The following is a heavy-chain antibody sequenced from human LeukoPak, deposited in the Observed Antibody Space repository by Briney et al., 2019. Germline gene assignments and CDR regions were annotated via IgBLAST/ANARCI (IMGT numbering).Heavy chain of an antibody. V-gene: IGHV3-53*01. Sequence: GGSLRLSCAAPGFTVSGNYMSWVRRAPGKGLEWVSVIYSGGITFYSDSVKGRFTISRDNSMNTLSLQMNSLRAEDTAVYYCAGSTNGYNLLHHWGQGTLVTVSS. CDR2: IYSGGIT. D-gene: IGHD5-24*01. J-gene: IGHJ1*01. CDR3: AGSTNGYNLLHH. CDR1: GFTVSGNY.